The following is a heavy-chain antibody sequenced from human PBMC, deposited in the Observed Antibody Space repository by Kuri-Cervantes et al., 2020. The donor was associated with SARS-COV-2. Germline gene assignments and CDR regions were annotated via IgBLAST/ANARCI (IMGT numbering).Heavy chain of an antibody. J-gene: IGHJ3*02. V-gene: IGHV4-39*07. CDR2: INHSGST. CDR1: GDSIRSSNYY. D-gene: IGHD6-13*01. CDR3: ARSQVLQQLVHDAFDI. Sequence: SETLSLTCTVSGDSIRSSNYYWGWVRQPPGKGLEWIGEINHSGSTNYNPFLKSRVTISVDTSKNQFSLKLSSVTAADTAVYYCARSQVLQQLVHDAFDIWGQGTMVTVSS.